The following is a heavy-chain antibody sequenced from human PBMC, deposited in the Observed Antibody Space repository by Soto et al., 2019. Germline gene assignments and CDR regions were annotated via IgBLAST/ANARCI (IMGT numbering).Heavy chain of an antibody. Sequence: LGGSLRLSCAASGFTFSGFTMNWVRQAQGRGLEWVSYISRRGETIYYADSVKGRFTISRDNAENSLYLQMNSLRDEDTAVYYCASRNLADCSGTSCLYYFDYWGQGTLVTXSS. CDR1: GFTFSGFT. CDR3: ASRNLADCSGTSCLYYFDY. J-gene: IGHJ4*02. CDR2: ISRRGETI. V-gene: IGHV3-48*02. D-gene: IGHD2-2*01.